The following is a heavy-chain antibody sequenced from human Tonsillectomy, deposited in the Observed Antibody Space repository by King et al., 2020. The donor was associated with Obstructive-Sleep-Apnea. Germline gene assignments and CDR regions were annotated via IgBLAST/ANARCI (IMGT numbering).Heavy chain of an antibody. CDR1: GFTFSSYN. CDR2: ISSSSSTI. Sequence: VQLVESGGGLVQPGGSLRLSCAASGFTFSSYNMNWVRQAPGKGPEWVSYISSSSSTIYYADSVKGRFSISRDNAKNSLYLQMNSLRAEDTAIYYCAGQGWDFWGQGTLVTVS. J-gene: IGHJ4*02. CDR3: AGQGWDF. D-gene: IGHD6-19*01. V-gene: IGHV3-48*04.